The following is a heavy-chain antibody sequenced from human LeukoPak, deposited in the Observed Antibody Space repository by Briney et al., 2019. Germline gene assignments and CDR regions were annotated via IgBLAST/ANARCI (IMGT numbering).Heavy chain of an antibody. CDR3: ARGPCSGVSCYLLDY. J-gene: IGHJ4*02. Sequence: ASMKVSCKASGYTFTDYYLHWVRQSPEQGLEWMGWINPNSGVTKFAQTFQGRVTMTRDTSISTAYMELSSLRSDDTAVNYCARGPCSGVSCYLLDYWGQGTLVTVSS. D-gene: IGHD2-15*01. V-gene: IGHV1-2*02. CDR1: GYTFTDYY. CDR2: INPNSGVT.